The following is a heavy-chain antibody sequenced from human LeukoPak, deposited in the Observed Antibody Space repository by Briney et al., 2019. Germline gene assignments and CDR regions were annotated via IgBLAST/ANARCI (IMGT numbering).Heavy chain of an antibody. D-gene: IGHD2-15*01. CDR3: VRSGYCYGGTCHSGAFDI. V-gene: IGHV1-18*01. CDR1: GYTFTSYG. CDR2: ISAYNGNT. Sequence: GASVKVSCKASGYTFTSYGISWVRQAPGQGLEWMGWISAYNGNTNFAQTLQGRITMTTDTSTHTAYMELRSLRSDDPAVYYCVRSGYCYGGTCHSGAFDIWGQGTVVTVSS. J-gene: IGHJ3*02.